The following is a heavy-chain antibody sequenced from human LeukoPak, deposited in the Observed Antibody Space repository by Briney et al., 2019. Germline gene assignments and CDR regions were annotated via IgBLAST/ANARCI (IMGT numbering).Heavy chain of an antibody. V-gene: IGHV4-38-2*02. J-gene: IGHJ5*02. Sequence: SETLSLTCTVSGYSIRSGFYWGWIRQPPGKGLEWIGNIYHSGSTYYNPSLKSRVTISVDTSKNQFSLKLSSVTAADTAVYHCARGYSSSWYYNWFDPWGQGTLVTVSS. CDR3: ARGYSSSWYYNWFDP. CDR1: GYSIRSGFY. D-gene: IGHD6-13*01. CDR2: IYHSGST.